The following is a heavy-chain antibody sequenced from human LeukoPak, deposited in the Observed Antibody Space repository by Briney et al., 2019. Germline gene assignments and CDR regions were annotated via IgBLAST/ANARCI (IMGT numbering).Heavy chain of an antibody. D-gene: IGHD3-3*01. Sequence: GGSLRLSCAASGFTFSSYGMHWVRQAPGKGLEWVAFIRYDGSNKYYADSVKGRFTISRDNAKNTLYLQMNSLRADDTAVYCCVRDRYYAMDVWGQGTTVTVSS. CDR2: IRYDGSNK. J-gene: IGHJ6*02. V-gene: IGHV3-30*02. CDR1: GFTFSSYG. CDR3: VRDRYYAMDV.